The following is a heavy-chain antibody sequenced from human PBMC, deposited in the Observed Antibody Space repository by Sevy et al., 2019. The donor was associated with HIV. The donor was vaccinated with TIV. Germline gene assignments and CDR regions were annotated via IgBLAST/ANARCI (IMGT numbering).Heavy chain of an antibody. V-gene: IGHV4-39*01. J-gene: IGHJ4*02. Sequence: SETLSLTCTVSGDSISNSRYYWGWIRQPPGKGLEWIGSVYYSGSSYYNPSLKSRVTLSIDTSKNQFLLKVNSVTATDTAVYYCANQPLTLIAPPDSWGQGTLVTVSS. D-gene: IGHD6-13*01. CDR3: ANQPLTLIAPPDS. CDR2: VYYSGSS. CDR1: GDSISNSRYY.